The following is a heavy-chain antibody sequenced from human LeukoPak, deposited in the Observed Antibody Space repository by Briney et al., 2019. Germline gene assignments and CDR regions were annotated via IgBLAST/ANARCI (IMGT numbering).Heavy chain of an antibody. CDR3: AKDPRPGYSYGYLGGAFDI. J-gene: IGHJ3*02. V-gene: IGHV3-30*02. CDR1: GFTFSSYA. CDR2: IRYDGSNK. Sequence: GGSLRLSCAASGFTFSSYAMSWVRQAPGKGLEWVAFIRYDGSNKYYADSVKGRFTISRDNSKNTLYLQMNSLRAEDTAVYYCAKDPRPGYSYGYLGGAFDIWGQGTMVTVSS. D-gene: IGHD5-18*01.